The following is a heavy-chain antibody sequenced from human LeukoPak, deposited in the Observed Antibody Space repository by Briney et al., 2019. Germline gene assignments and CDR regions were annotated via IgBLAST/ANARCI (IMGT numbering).Heavy chain of an antibody. CDR2: ISSSSSYI. Sequence: GGSLRLSCAASGFTFSSYSMNWVRQAPGKGLEWVSSISSSSSYIYYADSVKGRFTISRDNAKNSLYLQMNSLRAEDTAVYYCARVSLGVAGTGFDYWGQGTLVTVSS. CDR3: ARVSLGVAGTGFDY. J-gene: IGHJ4*02. D-gene: IGHD6-19*01. CDR1: GFTFSSYS. V-gene: IGHV3-21*01.